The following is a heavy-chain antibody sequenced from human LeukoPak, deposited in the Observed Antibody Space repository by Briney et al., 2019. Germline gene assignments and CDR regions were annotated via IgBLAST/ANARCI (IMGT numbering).Heavy chain of an antibody. CDR3: ARGGHHHPLRP. CDR2: IYHSGST. V-gene: IGHV4-30-2*01. D-gene: IGHD5-12*01. J-gene: IGHJ5*02. CDR1: GGSISSGGYS. Sequence: ASQTLSLTCAVSGGSISSGGYSWRWVRQPPGKGLEWIGYIYHSGSTYYNPSLKSRVTISVDRSKNQFSLKLSSVTAADTAVYYCARGGHHHPLRPWGQGTLVTVSS.